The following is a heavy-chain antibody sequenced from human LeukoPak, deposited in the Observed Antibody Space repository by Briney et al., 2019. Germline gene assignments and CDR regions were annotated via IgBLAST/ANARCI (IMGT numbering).Heavy chain of an antibody. CDR1: GFTFSSYS. CDR2: ISSSSSYI. V-gene: IGHV3-21*01. J-gene: IGHJ4*02. Sequence: GGSLRLSCAASGFTFSSYSMNWVRQAPGKGLEWVSSISSSSSYIYYADSVKGRFTISRDNAKNSLYLQMNSLRAEDTAVYYCARDEPYGDYSWVYWGQGTQVTVSS. CDR3: ARDEPYGDYSWVY. D-gene: IGHD4-17*01.